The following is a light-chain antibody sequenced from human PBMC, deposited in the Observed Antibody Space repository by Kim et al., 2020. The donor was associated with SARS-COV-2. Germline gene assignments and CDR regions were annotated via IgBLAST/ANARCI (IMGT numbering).Light chain of an antibody. J-gene: IGKJ4*01. CDR3: MQALQIPRT. V-gene: IGKV2-28*01. CDR1: LRLRHSNGNHC. CDR2: LNS. Sequence: DSISCRSSLRLRHSNGNHCLDWALEKPGQSPQLLRYLNSSRASGVPDRFSGSGSGTDFTLKISRVEAGDVGVYYCMQALQIPRTFGGGTKVDIK.